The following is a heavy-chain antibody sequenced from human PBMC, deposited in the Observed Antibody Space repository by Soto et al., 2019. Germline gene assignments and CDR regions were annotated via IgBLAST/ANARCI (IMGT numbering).Heavy chain of an antibody. V-gene: IGHV6-1*01. D-gene: IGHD6-13*01. Sequence: KQSQTLSLTCAISGDSVSSNSAAWNWIRQSPSRGLEWLGRTYYRSKWYNDYAVSVKSRITINPDTSKNQFSLQLNSVTPEDTAVYYCARDPHIAAAGSTFYYYYGMDVWGQGTTVTVSS. CDR2: TYYRSKWYN. CDR3: ARDPHIAAAGSTFYYYYGMDV. J-gene: IGHJ6*02. CDR1: GDSVSSNSAA.